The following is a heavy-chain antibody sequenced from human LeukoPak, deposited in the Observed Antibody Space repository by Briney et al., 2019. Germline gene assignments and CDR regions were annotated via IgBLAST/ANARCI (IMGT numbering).Heavy chain of an antibody. J-gene: IGHJ4*02. CDR2: IIPIFGTA. D-gene: IGHD2-15*01. V-gene: IGHV1-69*05. CDR3: AAASGDCSGGSCAGY. CDR1: GGTFSIYA. Sequence: SVKVSCKASGGTFSIYAISWVRHAPGQGLEWMGRIIPIFGTANYAQKFQGRVTITTDESTSTAYMELSSLRSEDTAVYYCAAASGDCSGGSCAGYWGQGTLVTVSS.